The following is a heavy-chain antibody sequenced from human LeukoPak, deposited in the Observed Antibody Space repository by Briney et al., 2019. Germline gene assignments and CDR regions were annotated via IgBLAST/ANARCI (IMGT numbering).Heavy chain of an antibody. Sequence: ASVKVSCKASGYTFTSYGIRWVRQAPGQGLEWMGWISAYNGNTNYAQKLQGRVTMTTDTSTSTAYMELRSLRSDDTAVYCCARALIAVAGDPDAFDIWGQGTMVTVSS. D-gene: IGHD6-19*01. V-gene: IGHV1-18*01. CDR2: ISAYNGNT. CDR3: ARALIAVAGDPDAFDI. J-gene: IGHJ3*02. CDR1: GYTFTSYG.